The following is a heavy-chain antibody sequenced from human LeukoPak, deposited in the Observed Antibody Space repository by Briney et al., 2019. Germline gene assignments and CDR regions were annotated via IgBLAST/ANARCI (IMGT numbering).Heavy chain of an antibody. J-gene: IGHJ6*02. Sequence: GGSLRLSCAASGFTFSSYWMIWARQAPGKGLEWVASINHNGNVNYYVDSVKGRFTISRDNAKNSLYLQMSNLRAEDTAVYFCARGGGLDVWGQGATVTVSS. CDR2: INHNGNVN. CDR1: GFTFSSYW. V-gene: IGHV3-7*03. D-gene: IGHD3-16*01. CDR3: ARGGGLDV.